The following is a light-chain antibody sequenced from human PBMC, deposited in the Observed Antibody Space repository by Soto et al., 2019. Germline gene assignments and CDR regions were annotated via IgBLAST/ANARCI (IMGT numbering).Light chain of an antibody. V-gene: IGKV3-15*01. CDR2: SAS. CDR3: QQGHNWPLT. J-gene: IGKJ2*01. Sequence: EIVMTQSPATLSVSPGERATLSCRASQSFSTELAWYQQKPGQPPRLLLYSASTRPTGVPARCTGSGSGSEFTLTISGLQSEDVADYSCQQGHNWPLTSGQGTRLEI. CDR1: QSFSTE.